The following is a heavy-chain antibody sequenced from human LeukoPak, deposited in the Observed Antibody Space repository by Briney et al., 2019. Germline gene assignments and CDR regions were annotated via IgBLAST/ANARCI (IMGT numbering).Heavy chain of an antibody. CDR1: GFTFSSYA. Sequence: GGSLRLSCAASGFTFSSYAMSWVRQAPGKGLEWVSAISGSGGSTYYADSVKGRFTISRDNSKNTLYLQMNSLRAEDTAVYYYAKVRGSSWYYSDWGQGTLVTVSS. J-gene: IGHJ4*02. D-gene: IGHD6-13*01. CDR3: AKVRGSSWYYSD. CDR2: ISGSGGST. V-gene: IGHV3-23*01.